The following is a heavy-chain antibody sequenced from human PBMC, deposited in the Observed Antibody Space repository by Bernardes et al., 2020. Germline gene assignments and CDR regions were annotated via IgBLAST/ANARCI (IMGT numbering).Heavy chain of an antibody. V-gene: IGHV1-18*01. J-gene: IGHJ4*02. D-gene: IGHD3-3*01. CDR3: ARAHGITIFGVVITHFDY. Sequence: ASVKVSCKASGYTFTSYGISWVRQAPGQGLEWMGWISAYNGNTNYAQKLQGRVTMTTDTSTSTAYMELRSLRSDDTAVYYCARAHGITIFGVVITHFDYWGQGTLVTVSS. CDR2: ISAYNGNT. CDR1: GYTFTSYG.